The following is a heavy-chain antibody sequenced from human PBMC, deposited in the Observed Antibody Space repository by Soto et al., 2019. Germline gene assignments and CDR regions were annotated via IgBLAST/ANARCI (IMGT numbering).Heavy chain of an antibody. V-gene: IGHV3-23*01. CDR3: AKGCSSTSCYLDDYYYYMDV. CDR2: ISGSGGST. J-gene: IGHJ6*03. D-gene: IGHD2-2*01. Sequence: PGGSLRLSCAASGFTFSSYAMSWVRQAPGKGLEWVSAISGSGGSTYYADSVKGRFTISRDNSKNTLYLQMNSLRAEDTAVYYCAKGCSSTSCYLDDYYYYMDVWGKGTTVTVSS. CDR1: GFTFSSYA.